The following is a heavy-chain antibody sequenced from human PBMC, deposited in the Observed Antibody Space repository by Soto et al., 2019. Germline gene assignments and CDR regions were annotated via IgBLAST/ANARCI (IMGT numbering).Heavy chain of an antibody. J-gene: IGHJ4*02. CDR1: GGTFSSYA. D-gene: IGHD2-15*01. V-gene: IGHV1-69*12. CDR2: IIPIFGTA. Sequence: QVQLVQSGAEVKKPGSSVKVSCKASGGTFSSYAISWVRQAPGQGLEWMGGIIPIFGTANYAQKFQGRVTITADESTSTAYMGLSSLRSEDTAVYYCARAIGYCSGGSCYNFDYWGQGTLVTVSS. CDR3: ARAIGYCSGGSCYNFDY.